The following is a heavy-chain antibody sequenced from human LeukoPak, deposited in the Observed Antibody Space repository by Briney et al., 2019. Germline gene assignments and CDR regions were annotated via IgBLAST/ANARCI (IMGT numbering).Heavy chain of an antibody. D-gene: IGHD6-19*01. CDR1: GFTFSSYA. J-gene: IGHJ4*02. V-gene: IGHV3-64*01. CDR3: ARVTRSYSSGWYDY. Sequence: GGSLRLSRAASGFTFSSYAMRWVRQAPGKGLEYVSAISSNGGSTYYANSVKGRFTISRDNSKNTLYLQMGSLRAEDMAVYYCARVTRSYSSGWYDYWGQGTLVTVSS. CDR2: ISSNGGST.